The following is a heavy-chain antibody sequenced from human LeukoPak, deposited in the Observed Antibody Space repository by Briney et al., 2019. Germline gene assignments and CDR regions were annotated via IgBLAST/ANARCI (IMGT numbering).Heavy chain of an antibody. Sequence: PSETLSLTCTVSGDSFSSNYWSWTRQPPGKGLEWIGYIFHSGSTNYNPSLKSRVSISVDTSKNQFSPKMNSVTAADTAVYFCARHIRGAYYYFDYWGQGTLVTVSS. CDR3: ARHIRGAYYYFDY. J-gene: IGHJ4*02. CDR2: IFHSGST. CDR1: GDSFSSNY. D-gene: IGHD3-10*01. V-gene: IGHV4-59*08.